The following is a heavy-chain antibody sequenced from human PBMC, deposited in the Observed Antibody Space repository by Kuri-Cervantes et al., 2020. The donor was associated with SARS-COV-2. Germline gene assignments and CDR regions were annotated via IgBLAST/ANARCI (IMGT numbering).Heavy chain of an antibody. V-gene: IGHV5-10-1*01. CDR3: ARRGSDSSGYAFDI. Sequence: KVSCKVCGYSFTSYWISWVRQMPGKGLEWMGRIDPSDSYTNYSPSFQGHVTISADKSNSTAYLQWSSLKASDTAMYYCARRGSDSSGYAFDIWGQGTMVTVSS. CDR1: GYSFTSYW. J-gene: IGHJ3*02. CDR2: IDPSDSYT. D-gene: IGHD3-22*01.